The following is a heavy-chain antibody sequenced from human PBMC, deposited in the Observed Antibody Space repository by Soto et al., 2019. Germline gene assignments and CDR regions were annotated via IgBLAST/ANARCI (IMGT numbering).Heavy chain of an antibody. CDR2: ISTYDGNT. V-gene: IGHV1-18*01. J-gene: IGHJ4*02. D-gene: IGHD2-15*01. Sequence: ASVKVSCKASGYSFTIYGITWVRQAPGQGLEWMGWISTYDGNTYYAQNFQGRVSMARDTSRSTAYMELRSLRSDDTAVYYCARDRGRSCIGGTCPFDYWGQGTLVTVSS. CDR1: GYSFTIYG. CDR3: ARDRGRSCIGGTCPFDY.